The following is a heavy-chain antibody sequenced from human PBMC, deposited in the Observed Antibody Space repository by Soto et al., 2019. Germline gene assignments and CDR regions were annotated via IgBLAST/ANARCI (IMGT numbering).Heavy chain of an antibody. CDR2: IYYSGST. Sequence: QLQLQESGPGLVKPSETLSLTCTVSGGSISSSSYYWGWIRQPPGKGLEWIGSIYYSGSTYYNPSLKSRVIISVDTSKTQFSLKLSSVTAADTAVYYCARHTPAISISDHWGQGTLVTVSS. D-gene: IGHD2-15*01. V-gene: IGHV4-39*01. CDR3: ARHTPAISISDH. CDR1: GGSISSSSYY. J-gene: IGHJ4*02.